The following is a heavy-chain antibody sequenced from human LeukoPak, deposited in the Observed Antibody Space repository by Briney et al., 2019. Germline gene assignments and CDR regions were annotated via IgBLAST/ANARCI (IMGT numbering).Heavy chain of an antibody. CDR1: GGTFSSYA. Sequence: GASVKVSCKASGGTFSSYAISWVRQAPGQGLEWMGGIIPIFGTANYAQKFQGRVTITTDESRSTAYMELTSLTSDDTAIYYCARPYGSGNYINIALDYWGQGTLVTVSS. CDR3: ARPYGSGNYINIALDY. J-gene: IGHJ4*02. D-gene: IGHD3-10*01. CDR2: IIPIFGTA. V-gene: IGHV1-69*05.